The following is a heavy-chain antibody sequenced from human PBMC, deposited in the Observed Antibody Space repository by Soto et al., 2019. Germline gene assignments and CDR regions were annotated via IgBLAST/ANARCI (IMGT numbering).Heavy chain of an antibody. CDR3: ARVMTDTAMVRSAYFDY. V-gene: IGHV3-30-3*01. CDR1: GFTFSSYA. Sequence: SLRLSCAASGFTFSSYAMHWVRQAPGKGLEWVAVISYDGSNKYYADSVKGRFTISRDNSKNTLYLQMNSLRAEDTAVYYCARVMTDTAMVRSAYFDYWGQGTLVTVSS. CDR2: ISYDGSNK. D-gene: IGHD5-18*01. J-gene: IGHJ4*02.